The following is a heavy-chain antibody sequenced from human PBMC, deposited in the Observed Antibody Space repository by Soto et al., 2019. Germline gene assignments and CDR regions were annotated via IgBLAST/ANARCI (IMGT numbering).Heavy chain of an antibody. CDR1: GGSFSGYY. J-gene: IGHJ6*03. Sequence: SETLSLTCAVYGGSFSGYYWSWIRQPPGKGLEWIGEINHSGSTNYNPSLKSRVTISVDTSKNQFSLKLSSVTAADTAVYYCALFGGYDYYYMDVWGKGTTVTVSS. CDR2: INHSGST. CDR3: ALFGGYDYYYMDV. V-gene: IGHV4-34*01. D-gene: IGHD2-15*01.